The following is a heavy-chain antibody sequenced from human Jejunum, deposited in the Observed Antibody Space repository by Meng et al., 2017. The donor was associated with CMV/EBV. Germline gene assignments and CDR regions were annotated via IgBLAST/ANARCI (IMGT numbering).Heavy chain of an antibody. J-gene: IGHJ4*02. D-gene: IGHD5-24*01. CDR2: IIAIFKTP. Sequence: QVHLIKSGAEVKEPGSSMKVSLKSSGGSVNNYAFNWVRQAPGQGLEWMGGIIAIFKTPNYAQKFQGRLTITADESTGTSYMELTSLTSEDTAVYYCARGFLNGYQPFDYWGQGTLVTVSS. V-gene: IGHV1-69*13. CDR1: GGSVNNYA. CDR3: ARGFLNGYQPFDY.